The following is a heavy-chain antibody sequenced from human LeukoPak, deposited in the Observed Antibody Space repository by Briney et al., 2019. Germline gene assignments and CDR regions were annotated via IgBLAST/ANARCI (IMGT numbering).Heavy chain of an antibody. CDR2: ISCGGGST. CDR3: AKGEVGYSSSSRGGLVDY. CDR1: GFTFDDYA. J-gene: IGHJ4*02. V-gene: IGHV3-43D*03. D-gene: IGHD6-6*01. Sequence: GGSLRLSCAASGFTFDDYAMHWVRQAPGKGREWVSLISCGGGSTYYADSVKGRFTISRDNSKTSLYLQMNSLRAEDTALYYCAKGEVGYSSSSRGGLVDYWGQGTLVTVSS.